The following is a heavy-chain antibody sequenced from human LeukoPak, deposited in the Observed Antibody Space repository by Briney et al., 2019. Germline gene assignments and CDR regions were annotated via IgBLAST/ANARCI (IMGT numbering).Heavy chain of an antibody. J-gene: IGHJ6*03. D-gene: IGHD2-15*01. CDR1: GYTFTDNY. V-gene: IGHV1-69-2*01. CDR3: GTIPVVVATKKYYYYYYMDG. CDR2: VDPEDGET. Sequence: ASVKLFCNSSGYTFTDNYMHWVQHAPGKGLEWMGLVDPEDGETIYAEKSQGRVTITADTSTDTADMELSSLRSEDTAVYYCGTIPVVVATKKYYYYYYMDGWGKGTTVTVSS.